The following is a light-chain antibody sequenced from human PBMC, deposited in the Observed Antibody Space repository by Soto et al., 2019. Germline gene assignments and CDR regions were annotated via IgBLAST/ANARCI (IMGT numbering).Light chain of an antibody. V-gene: IGLV2-14*01. J-gene: IGLJ3*02. CDR1: SIDIGSYNY. Sequence: QSALTQPASVSGSPGQSITISCTGTSIDIGSYNYVSWYQHYPGKAPRLLIYEVTNRPSGVSNRFSGSKSGNTASLTISGLQAEDDADYYCCSYRSSRTWVFGGGTKLTVL. CDR2: EVT. CDR3: CSYRSSRTWV.